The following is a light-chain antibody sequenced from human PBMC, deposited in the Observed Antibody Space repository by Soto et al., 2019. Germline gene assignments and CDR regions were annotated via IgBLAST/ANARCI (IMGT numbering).Light chain of an antibody. V-gene: IGLV1-47*02. CDR2: RNN. CDR3: AAWDHSLSGWM. CDR1: SSNIGGDF. J-gene: IGLJ3*02. Sequence: QSVLTQPPSASATPGQRVTISCSGSSSNIGGDFVFCYQQLPGTAPKLLIYRNNQRPSGVPDRFSGSKSGTSASLAISGLRSEDEADYYCAAWDHSLSGWMIGGGTKLTVL.